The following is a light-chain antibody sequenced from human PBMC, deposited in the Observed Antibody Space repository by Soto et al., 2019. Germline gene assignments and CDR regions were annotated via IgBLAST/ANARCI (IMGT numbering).Light chain of an antibody. CDR3: QQYGSSPRT. CDR2: GAS. CDR1: QSFSSN. Sequence: EIVMTQSPATLSVSPGERATLSCRASQSFSSNLAWYQQKPGQAPRLLIYGASTRATGVPARFSGSGSGTEFTLTISSLQSEDFAVYYCQQYGSSPRTFGQGTKVDIK. J-gene: IGKJ1*01. V-gene: IGKV3D-15*02.